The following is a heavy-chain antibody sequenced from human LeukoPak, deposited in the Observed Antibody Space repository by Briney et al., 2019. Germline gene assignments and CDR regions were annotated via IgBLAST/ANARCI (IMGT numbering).Heavy chain of an antibody. Sequence: PSETLSLTCAVYGGSFSGYYWSWIRQPPGKELEWIGEINHSGSTNYNPSLKSRVTISADTSKNQFSLKLSSVTAADTAVYYCATLWLRGLVAFDIWGQGTMVTVSS. CDR2: INHSGST. J-gene: IGHJ3*02. D-gene: IGHD5-18*01. CDR1: GGSFSGYY. V-gene: IGHV4-34*01. CDR3: ATLWLRGLVAFDI.